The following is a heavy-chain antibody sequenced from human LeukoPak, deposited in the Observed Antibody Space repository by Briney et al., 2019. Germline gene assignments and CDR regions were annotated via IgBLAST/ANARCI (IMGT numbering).Heavy chain of an antibody. CDR2: IYYSGST. CDR3: ARENSPTYYYDSSGYQN. Sequence: PSETLSLTCTVSGGSISAYYWSWIRQPPGKGLEWIGYIYYSGSTNYNPSLKSRVTISLDTSKNQFSLKLNSVTAADTAVYYCARENSPTYYYDSSGYQNWGQGTLVTVSS. V-gene: IGHV4-59*12. CDR1: GGSISAYY. D-gene: IGHD3-22*01. J-gene: IGHJ4*02.